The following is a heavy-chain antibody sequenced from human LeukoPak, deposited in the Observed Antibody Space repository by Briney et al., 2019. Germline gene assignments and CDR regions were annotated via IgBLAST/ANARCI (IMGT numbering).Heavy chain of an antibody. D-gene: IGHD3-3*01. CDR1: GGSISSYY. Sequence: PSETLSLTCTVSGGSISSYYWSWIRQPPGKGPEWIGYIYYSGSTNYNPSLKSRVTISVDTSKNQFSLKLSSVTAADTAVYYCARVENAFDIWGQGTMVTVSS. V-gene: IGHV4-59*01. CDR3: ARVENAFDI. J-gene: IGHJ3*02. CDR2: IYYSGST.